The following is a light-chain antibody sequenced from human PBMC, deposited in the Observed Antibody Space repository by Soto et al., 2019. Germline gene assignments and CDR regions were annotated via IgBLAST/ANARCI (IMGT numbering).Light chain of an antibody. CDR3: SSFTSSSTLEV. V-gene: IGLV2-14*01. CDR1: SSDVGAYNY. J-gene: IGLJ1*01. CDR2: KVS. Sequence: QSALTQPASVSGSPGQSITISCTGTSSDVGAYNYVSWYQQHPGKAPKLLIYKVSDRPSGVSSRFSGSKSGNTASLTISGLQAEDEADYYCSSFTSSSTLEVFGTGTKLTVL.